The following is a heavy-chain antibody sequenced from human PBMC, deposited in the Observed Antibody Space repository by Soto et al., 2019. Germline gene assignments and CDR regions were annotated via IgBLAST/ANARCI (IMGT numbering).Heavy chain of an antibody. J-gene: IGHJ4*02. D-gene: IGHD5-12*01. V-gene: IGHV3-21*01. CDR3: ARVDGYTFPNDY. CDR1: GFTFSAYS. CDR2: ITSGSDYI. Sequence: PVGSLRLSCVASGFTFSAYSMSWVRQAPGKGLEWVSSITSGSDYIYYADSLKGRFTISRDNAKNSLYLQMHSLRAEDTAFYYCARVDGYTFPNDYWGQGTLVTVSS.